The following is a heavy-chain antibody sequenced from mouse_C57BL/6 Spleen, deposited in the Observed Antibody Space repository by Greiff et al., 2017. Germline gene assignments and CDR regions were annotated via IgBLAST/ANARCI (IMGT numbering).Heavy chain of an antibody. J-gene: IGHJ4*01. CDR2: INPSNGGT. D-gene: IGHD2-5*01. V-gene: IGHV1-53*01. CDR1: GYTFTSYW. Sequence: VQLQQPGTELVKPGASVKLSCKASGYTFTSYWMPWVKQRPGQGLEWIGNINPSNGGTTYNEKFKSKATLTVDKSSSTSYMQLSSLTSEDSAVYYCARGGYYSNYYAMDYWGQGTSVTVSS. CDR3: ARGGYYSNYYAMDY.